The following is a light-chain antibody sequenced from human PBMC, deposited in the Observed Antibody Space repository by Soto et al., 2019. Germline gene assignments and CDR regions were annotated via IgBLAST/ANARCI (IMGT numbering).Light chain of an antibody. CDR3: CSYAGRSTVI. CDR1: SGDIGTYNL. V-gene: IGLV2-23*02. Sequence: QSVLTQPASVSGSPGQSITISCTGTSGDIGTYNLVSWYQQHPGRAPKLIIFEVNKRPSGVSNRFSASKSGNTASLAISGVQAEDEADYDCCSYAGRSTVICGGGTKLTVL. J-gene: IGLJ2*01. CDR2: EVN.